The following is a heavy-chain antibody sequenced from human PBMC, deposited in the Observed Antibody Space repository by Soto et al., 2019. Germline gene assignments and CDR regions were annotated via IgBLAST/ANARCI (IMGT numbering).Heavy chain of an antibody. D-gene: IGHD1-26*01. CDR1: EYAFRSYW. CDR3: ARHYYSTAASDY. Sequence: GESLKIHCQASEYAFRSYWISRVRPRPGRGLEWLGRIDGGDSYTKYNPSFEGHVTMSLDESISTAYLQWSSLKASDTATYFCARHYYSTAASDYWGQGTVVTVSS. V-gene: IGHV5-10-1*01. CDR2: IDGGDSYT. J-gene: IGHJ4*02.